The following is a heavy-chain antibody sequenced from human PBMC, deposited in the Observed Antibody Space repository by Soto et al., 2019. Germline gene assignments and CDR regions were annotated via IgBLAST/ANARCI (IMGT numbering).Heavy chain of an antibody. Sequence: LSLTCTVSGGSLSSGDYYWSWIRQPPGMGLEWIGYIYYSGSTYYNPSLKSRVTISVDTSKNQFSLKLSSVTAADTAVYYCAREPFTTVTTRYYYYYGMDVWGQGTTVTVSS. J-gene: IGHJ6*02. CDR1: GGSLSSGDYY. CDR3: AREPFTTVTTRYYYYYGMDV. V-gene: IGHV4-30-4*01. CDR2: IYYSGST. D-gene: IGHD4-17*01.